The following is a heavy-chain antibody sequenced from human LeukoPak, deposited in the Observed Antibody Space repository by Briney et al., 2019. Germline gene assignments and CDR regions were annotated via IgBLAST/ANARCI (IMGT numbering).Heavy chain of an antibody. Sequence: GGSLRLSCAASGFIFTSYAMHWVRQAPGKGLEWVAVISYDGSNKYYADSVKGRFTVSKDTSKNTLYLQMSSLRAEDTAIYYCAKRGSKWDLDNWGQGTLVTVSS. D-gene: IGHD1-26*01. CDR1: GFIFTSYA. J-gene: IGHJ4*02. CDR3: AKRGSKWDLDN. CDR2: ISYDGSNK. V-gene: IGHV3-33*06.